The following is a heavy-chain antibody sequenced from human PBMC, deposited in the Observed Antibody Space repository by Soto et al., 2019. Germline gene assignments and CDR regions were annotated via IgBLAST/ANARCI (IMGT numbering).Heavy chain of an antibody. D-gene: IGHD3-10*01. CDR3: ARGGILWFGELLSSYYYYGMDV. CDR2: IWYDGSNK. Sequence: GSLRLSCAASGFTFSSYGMHWVRQAPGKGLEWVAVIWYDGSNKYYADSVKGRFTISRDNSKNTLYLQMNSLRAEDTAVYYCARGGILWFGELLSSYYYYGMDVWGQGTTVTVSS. J-gene: IGHJ6*02. V-gene: IGHV3-33*01. CDR1: GFTFSSYG.